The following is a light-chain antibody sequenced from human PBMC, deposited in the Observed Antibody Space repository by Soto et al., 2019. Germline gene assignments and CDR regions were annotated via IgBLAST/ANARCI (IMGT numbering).Light chain of an antibody. CDR1: QSVDSE. Sequence: EVVLTQSPATLSLSPGEGATLSCRASQSVDSELAWYQQKPGQVPRLLIYDASNRATGIPGRFSGSGSGTDFTLTITSLEPEDSAGYYCQQRRKWPPAFGGGTKVEI. V-gene: IGKV3-11*01. CDR3: QQRRKWPPA. J-gene: IGKJ4*02. CDR2: DAS.